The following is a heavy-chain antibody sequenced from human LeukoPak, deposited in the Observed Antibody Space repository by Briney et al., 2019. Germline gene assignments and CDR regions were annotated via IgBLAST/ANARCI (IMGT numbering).Heavy chain of an antibody. J-gene: IGHJ4*02. V-gene: IGHV3-74*01. CDR2: IRTDGGTK. D-gene: IGHD6-6*01. CDR3: AKDQGIAARRGLFDY. Sequence: GGSLRLSCAASGFTVNSNDMSWVRHAPGKGLAWVSRIRTDGGTKYYADSVKGRFTVSRDNARNTLYLQMNSLRAEDTAVYYCAKDQGIAARRGLFDYWGQGTLVTVSS. CDR1: GFTVNSND.